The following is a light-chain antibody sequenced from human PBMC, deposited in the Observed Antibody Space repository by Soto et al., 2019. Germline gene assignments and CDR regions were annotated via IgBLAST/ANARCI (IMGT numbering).Light chain of an antibody. CDR2: DVS. V-gene: IGLV2-14*01. J-gene: IGLJ1*01. CDR1: SSDVGGYNY. CDR3: SSYTSSNTYV. Sequence: QSALTQPASVSGSPGQSITISCIGTSSDVGGYNYVSWYQHHPGKAPKLMIYDVSYRPSGVSNRFSGSKSGNTASLTISGLQAEDEADYYCSSYTSSNTYVFRPGTKVTVL.